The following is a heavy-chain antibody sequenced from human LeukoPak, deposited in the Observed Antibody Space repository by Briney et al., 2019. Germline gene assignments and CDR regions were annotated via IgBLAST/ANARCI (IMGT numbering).Heavy chain of an antibody. CDR1: GFTVSSNY. CDR2: IYSGGST. J-gene: IGHJ4*02. D-gene: IGHD3-10*01. CDR3: AREYRGEYYFAY. V-gene: IGHV3-66*01. Sequence: GGSLRLSCAASGFTVSSNYMSWVRQAPGKGLKWVSVIYSGGSTYYADSVKGRFTISRDNSKNTLYLQMNSLRAEDTAVYYCAREYRGEYYFAYWGQGTLVTVSS.